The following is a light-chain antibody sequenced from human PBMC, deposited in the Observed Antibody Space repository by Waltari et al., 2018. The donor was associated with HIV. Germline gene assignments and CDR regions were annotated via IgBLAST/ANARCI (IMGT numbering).Light chain of an antibody. CDR1: QSVRSN. V-gene: IGKV3-15*01. CDR2: GAS. CDR3: QQYNNWPPYS. J-gene: IGKJ2*03. Sequence: VMTQSPATLSVSPGERATLSCRASQSVRSNLAWYKQKPGQAPRLLIYGASTRATGIPARFSGSGSGTDFTLTISSLQSEDFAVYYCQQYNNWPPYSFGPGTKVEIK.